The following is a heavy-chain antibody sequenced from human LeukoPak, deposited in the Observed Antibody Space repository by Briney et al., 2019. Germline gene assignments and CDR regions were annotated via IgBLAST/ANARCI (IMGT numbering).Heavy chain of an antibody. CDR1: GGSISSYF. D-gene: IGHD5-12*01. J-gene: IGHJ4*02. V-gene: IGHV4-59*12. CDR3: ARLPFNSGYEYSDS. Sequence: SETLSLTCTVSGGSISSYFWTWIRRPPGKGLEWIGYVFYTGSTNYNTSLKSRVTMSVDLSKNQFSLKLSSVTAADTAVYSCARLPFNSGYEYSDSWGQGTLVTVAS. CDR2: VFYTGST.